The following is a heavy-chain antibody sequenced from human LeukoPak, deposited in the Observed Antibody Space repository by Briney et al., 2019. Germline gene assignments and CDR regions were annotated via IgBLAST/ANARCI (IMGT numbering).Heavy chain of an antibody. CDR2: ISSDGSRP. CDR1: GVTFSSHC. CDR3: VRDGQGSTPLDY. J-gene: IGHJ4*02. D-gene: IGHD1-26*01. Sequence: GGSLRLSCAASGVTFSSHCMHWVRQAPGKGLVWVSGISSDGSRPRYADSVNGRFTISRDNAKNTLYLQMNSLRAEDTAVYFCVRDGQGSTPLDYWGQGTLVTVSS. V-gene: IGHV3-74*01.